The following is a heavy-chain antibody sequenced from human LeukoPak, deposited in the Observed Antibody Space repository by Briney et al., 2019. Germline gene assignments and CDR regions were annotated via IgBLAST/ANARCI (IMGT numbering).Heavy chain of an antibody. CDR2: INHSGST. J-gene: IGHJ4*02. D-gene: IGHD2-15*01. CDR3: ARRGSATPDY. Sequence: LTPSETLSLTCAVYGGSFSGYYWSWIRQPPGKGLEWIGEINHSGSTNYNPSLKSRVTISVDTSKNQFSLKLSSVTAADTAVYYCARRGSATPDYWGQGTLVTVSS. V-gene: IGHV4-34*01. CDR1: GGSFSGYY.